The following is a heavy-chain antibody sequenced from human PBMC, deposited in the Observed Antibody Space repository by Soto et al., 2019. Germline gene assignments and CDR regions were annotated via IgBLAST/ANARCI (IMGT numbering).Heavy chain of an antibody. CDR2: ISGYNGDT. V-gene: IGHV1-18*01. J-gene: IGHJ6*02. D-gene: IGHD2-8*01. CDR1: GYTFTRYG. CDR3: AKNGQPPYYYYGMDV. Sequence: QGQLVQSGAEVKKPGASVKVSCKASGYTFTRYGISWVRQAPGQGLEWMGWISGYNGDTNYAQKFKGRVTMTVDTSTTTALMELTSLTSYDRAVYYCAKNGQPPYYYYGMDVCGQGTTVTVSS.